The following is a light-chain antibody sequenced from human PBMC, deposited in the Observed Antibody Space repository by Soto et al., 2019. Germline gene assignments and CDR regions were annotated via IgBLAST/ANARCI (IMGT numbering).Light chain of an antibody. CDR1: QSVRSN. V-gene: IGKV3-11*01. CDR2: NVS. CDR3: QQRGT. Sequence: EIVLTQSPATLSLSPGERATVSCRASQSVRSNLSWYQQKPGQAPRLLIYNVSNRATGIPARFSGRGSGTDFTLTISSLEPEDFAVYYCQQRGTFGGGTKVDIK. J-gene: IGKJ4*01.